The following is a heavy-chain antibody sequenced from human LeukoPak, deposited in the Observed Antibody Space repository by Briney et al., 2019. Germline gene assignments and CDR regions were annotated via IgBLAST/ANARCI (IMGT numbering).Heavy chain of an antibody. Sequence: PAATLSLTCSVSGDSISSRNWWTWVRQTPEKGLEWIGEIYHTGSTNYNPSVESRVTISIDKSKNQFSLMLNSVTAADTALYYCARGMWFDTLFSAFDVWGQGTMVSVSS. J-gene: IGHJ3*01. CDR2: IYHTGST. D-gene: IGHD3-10*01. CDR1: GDSISSRNW. CDR3: ARGMWFDTLFSAFDV. V-gene: IGHV4-4*02.